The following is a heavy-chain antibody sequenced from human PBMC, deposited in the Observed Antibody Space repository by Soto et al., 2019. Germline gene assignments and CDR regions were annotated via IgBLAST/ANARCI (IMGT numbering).Heavy chain of an antibody. J-gene: IGHJ6*02. D-gene: IGHD6-6*01. CDR2: IYPGDSDT. Sequence: GEALKSSCQGSGYSFASYWIGWVRQMPGKDLELMGIIYPGDSDTRYSPSFQGQVTISADKSLRTAYLQWTSLKASDTALYYCARTRSFTLGFYYDGMHXWGQGTTVTVS. CDR3: ARTRSFTLGFYYDGMHX. CDR1: GYSFASYW. V-gene: IGHV5-51*01.